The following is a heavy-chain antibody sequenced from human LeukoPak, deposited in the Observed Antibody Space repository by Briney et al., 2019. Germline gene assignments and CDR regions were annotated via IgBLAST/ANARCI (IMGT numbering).Heavy chain of an antibody. CDR1: GYTFTSYQ. CDR2: INPSGGST. Sequence: ASVKVSCKASGYTFTSYQMDWVRQAPGQGLEWMGIINPSGGSTNYAQKFQGRVTMTRDTSTSTVYMELSSLRSEDTAVYYCASAPSRDAFDLWGQGTMVTVSS. V-gene: IGHV1-46*01. CDR3: ASAPSRDAFDL. J-gene: IGHJ3*01.